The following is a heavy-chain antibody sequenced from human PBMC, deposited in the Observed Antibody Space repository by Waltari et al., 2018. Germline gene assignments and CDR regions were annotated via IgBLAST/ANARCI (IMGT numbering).Heavy chain of an antibody. Sequence: EVQVVESGGGLVKPGGSLRLSCAASGFPFSDYSLNGVRQAPGKGLEWVSSITGDSSYIYYADSVQGRFTVSRDNAKTSLYLQMNSLRVEDTAMYYCARDLNFYASGRGFDHWGQGTLVTVSS. V-gene: IGHV3-21*01. J-gene: IGHJ4*02. CDR1: GFPFSDYS. D-gene: IGHD3-10*01. CDR2: ITGDSSYI. CDR3: ARDLNFYASGRGFDH.